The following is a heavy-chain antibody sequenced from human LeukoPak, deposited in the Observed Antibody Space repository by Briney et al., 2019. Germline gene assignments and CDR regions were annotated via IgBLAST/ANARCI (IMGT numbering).Heavy chain of an antibody. CDR3: ATNVTTRHPYYYYSLDV. V-gene: IGHV3-20*04. Sequence: GGCLRLSCAASGFTFDDYGMSWVRQAAGKGLEWVSGINWNGGSTGYADSVKGRFTISRDNAKNSLYLQMNSLRAADTALYYCATNVTTRHPYYYYSLDVWGKGTTVTVSS. CDR2: INWNGGST. J-gene: IGHJ6*03. D-gene: IGHD2-2*01. CDR1: GFTFDDYG.